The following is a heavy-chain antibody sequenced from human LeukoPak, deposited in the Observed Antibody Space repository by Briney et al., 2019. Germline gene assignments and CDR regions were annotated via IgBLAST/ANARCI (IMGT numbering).Heavy chain of an antibody. Sequence: ASVKASCXASGYTFTSYGISWVRQAHGQGLEWMGWISAYNGNTNYAQKLQGRVTMTTDTSTSTAYMELRSLRSDDTAVYYCARDHDCSSTSCSAGRFDPWGQGTLVTVSS. D-gene: IGHD2-2*01. V-gene: IGHV1-18*01. CDR1: GYTFTSYG. CDR3: ARDHDCSSTSCSAGRFDP. CDR2: ISAYNGNT. J-gene: IGHJ5*02.